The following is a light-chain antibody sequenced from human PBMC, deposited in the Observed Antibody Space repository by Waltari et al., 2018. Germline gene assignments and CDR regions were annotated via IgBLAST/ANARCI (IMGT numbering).Light chain of an antibody. J-gene: IGKJ2*01. Sequence: IVMTQSPATLSVSPGGRATLSCRASESVGKHSAWYQHKPGQAPRLLIYGASFRATGIPARFSASGSRTEFVLTISSLQSEDSAVYYCQQYNNWPYTFGQGTKLEIK. CDR2: GAS. CDR3: QQYNNWPYT. CDR1: ESVGKH. V-gene: IGKV3-15*01.